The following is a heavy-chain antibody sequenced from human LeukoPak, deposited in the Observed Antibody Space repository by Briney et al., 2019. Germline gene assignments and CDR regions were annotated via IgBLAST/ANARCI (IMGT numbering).Heavy chain of an antibody. CDR2: IWYDGSNK. CDR3: ARQSPLDLYFDY. J-gene: IGHJ4*02. Sequence: PGGSLRLSCAASGFSFSSYWMTWVRQAPGKGLEWVAVIWYDGSNKFYADSAKGRFTVSRDNSKNTLYLQMNSLRAEDTAVFYCARQSPLDLYFDYWGQGTLVTVSS. V-gene: IGHV3-33*08. D-gene: IGHD1-1*01. CDR1: GFSFSSYW.